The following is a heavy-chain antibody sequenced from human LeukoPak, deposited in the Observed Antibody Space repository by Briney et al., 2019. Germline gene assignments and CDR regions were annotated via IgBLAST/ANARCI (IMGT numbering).Heavy chain of an antibody. V-gene: IGHV4-34*01. CDR3: ARKSWYANYYYGMDV. J-gene: IGHJ6*02. CDR2: INHSGST. D-gene: IGHD6-13*01. CDR1: GGSFSGYC. Sequence: PSETLSLTCAVDGGSFSGYCWSWIRQPPGKGLEWIGEINHSGSTNYNPSLKSRVTISVDTSKNQFSLKLSSVTAADTAVYYCARKSWYANYYYGMDVWGQGTTVTVSS.